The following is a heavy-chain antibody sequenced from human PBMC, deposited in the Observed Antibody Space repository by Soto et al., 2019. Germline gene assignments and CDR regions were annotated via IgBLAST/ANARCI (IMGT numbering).Heavy chain of an antibody. CDR2: IYYSGST. V-gene: IGHV4-59*01. D-gene: IGHD3-3*01. J-gene: IGHJ5*02. Sequence: SETLSLTCTVSGGSISSYYWSWIRQPPGKGLEWIGYIYYSGSTNYNPSLKSRVTISVDTSKNQFSLKLSSVTAADAAVYYCARCSYYDFWSGYHRPRGFDPWGQGTLVTVSS. CDR1: GGSISSYY. CDR3: ARCSYYDFWSGYHRPRGFDP.